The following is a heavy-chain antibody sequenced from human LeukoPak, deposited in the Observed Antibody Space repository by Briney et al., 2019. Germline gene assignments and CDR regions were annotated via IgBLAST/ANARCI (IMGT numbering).Heavy chain of an antibody. J-gene: IGHJ4*02. D-gene: IGHD2-2*01. CDR3: AKDSDIVVVPALTYDH. CDR1: GFTFSSYA. Sequence: GGTLRLSCAASGFTFSSYAMGWVRQAPGKGLEWVSALSGGGGGTYYADSVKGRFTISRDNSKNTLYLQMNSLRAEDTAVYDCAKDSDIVVVPALTYDHWGQGTLVIVSS. CDR2: LSGGGGGT. V-gene: IGHV3-23*01.